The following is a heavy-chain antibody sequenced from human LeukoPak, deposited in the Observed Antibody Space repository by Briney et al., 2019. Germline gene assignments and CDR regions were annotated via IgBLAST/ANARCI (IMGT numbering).Heavy chain of an antibody. CDR2: IYYSGST. Sequence: SETLSLTCTVSGGSISSYYWSWIRHPPGKGLERIVYIYYSGSTNYNPSLKSRVTISVDTSKNQFSLKLSSVTAADTAVYYCARRGYSYGSRGAFDIWGQGTMVTVSS. D-gene: IGHD5-18*01. V-gene: IGHV4-59*01. CDR1: GGSISSYY. J-gene: IGHJ3*02. CDR3: ARRGYSYGSRGAFDI.